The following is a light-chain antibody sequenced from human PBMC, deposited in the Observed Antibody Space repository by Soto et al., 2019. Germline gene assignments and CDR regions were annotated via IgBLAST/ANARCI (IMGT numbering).Light chain of an antibody. CDR2: GAS. CDR1: ESVGDNY. J-gene: IGKJ4*01. Sequence: EIVLTQSPGTLSLSPGERATLSCRASESVGDNYLAWYQQRSGQAPRLVIYGASSRASAVPDRFSGSGSGADFTLTISRLEPEDSAVYYCQQYGSSPLTFCGGTKVEIK. V-gene: IGKV3-20*01. CDR3: QQYGSSPLT.